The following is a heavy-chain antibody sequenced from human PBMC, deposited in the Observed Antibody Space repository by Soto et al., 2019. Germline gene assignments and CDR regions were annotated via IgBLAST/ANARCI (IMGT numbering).Heavy chain of an antibody. CDR1: GFTFSGYY. V-gene: IGHV3-30*18. J-gene: IGHJ6*02. D-gene: IGHD5-12*01. CDR2: ISYDGSTE. Sequence: GGARRLSCAASGFTFSGYYMHWVRQAPGKGLEWVAVISYDGSTEYYADSVKGRFTISRDNSANRLFLQMNSLRPEDTAVYYCTKDDGYNDSTYYHYFGMDVWGQGTTVTVSS. CDR3: TKDDGYNDSTYYHYFGMDV.